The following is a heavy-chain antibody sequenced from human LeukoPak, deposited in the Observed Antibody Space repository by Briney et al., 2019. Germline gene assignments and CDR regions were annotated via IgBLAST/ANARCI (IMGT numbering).Heavy chain of an antibody. CDR2: ISYDGSNK. Sequence: GGSLRLSCAASGFTFSSYGMHWVRQAPGKGLEWVAVISYDGSNKYYVDSVKGRFTISSDNSKNTLYLQMNSLRAEDTAVYYCAKTLQYSSSPQDYWGQGTLVTVSS. CDR1: GFTFSSYG. J-gene: IGHJ4*02. V-gene: IGHV3-30*18. D-gene: IGHD6-6*01. CDR3: AKTLQYSSSPQDY.